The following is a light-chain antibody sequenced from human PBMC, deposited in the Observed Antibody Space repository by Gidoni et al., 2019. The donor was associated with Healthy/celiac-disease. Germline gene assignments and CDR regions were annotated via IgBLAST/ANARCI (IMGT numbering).Light chain of an antibody. V-gene: IGKV3-20*01. CDR2: GVS. J-gene: IGKJ1*01. Sequence: EIVLTQSPGTLSLSPGERAPLSCRASQSIRSSYLAWYQQKPGQAPRLLMYGVSSRATGIPDRFSGSGSGTEFTLTISRLEPEDFAVYYCQQYGSSPKTFGQGTKVEIK. CDR3: QQYGSSPKT. CDR1: QSIRSSY.